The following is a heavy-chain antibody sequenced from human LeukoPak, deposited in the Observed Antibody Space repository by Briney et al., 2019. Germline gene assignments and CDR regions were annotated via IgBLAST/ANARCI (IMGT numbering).Heavy chain of an antibody. CDR3: ATERLGLYYFDY. Sequence: SETLSLTCTVSGNSFGDYYWSWIRQPAGKGLEWIGRIYTSGSTTYNPSLKSRVTMSVDTSKSQFSLNLMSVTAADTAVYYCATERLGLYYFDYWGQGTLVTVSS. CDR2: IYTSGST. V-gene: IGHV4-4*07. D-gene: IGHD3-16*01. CDR1: GNSFGDYY. J-gene: IGHJ4*02.